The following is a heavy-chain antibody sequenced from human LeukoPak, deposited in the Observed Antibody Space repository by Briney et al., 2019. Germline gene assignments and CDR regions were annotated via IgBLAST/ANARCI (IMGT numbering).Heavy chain of an antibody. D-gene: IGHD2-15*01. CDR1: GFIFSSYW. Sequence: GGSLRLSCAASGFIFSSYWMHWVRQAPGKGLVWVSRINSDGSSTSYADSVKGRFIISRDNAKNTLYLQMNSLRAEDTAVYYCARDPRDIVVVVSADYWGQGTLVTVSS. CDR2: INSDGSST. J-gene: IGHJ4*02. CDR3: ARDPRDIVVVVSADY. V-gene: IGHV3-74*01.